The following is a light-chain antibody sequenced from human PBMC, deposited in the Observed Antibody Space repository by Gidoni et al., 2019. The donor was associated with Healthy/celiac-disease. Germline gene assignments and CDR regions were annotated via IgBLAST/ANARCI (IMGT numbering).Light chain of an antibody. Sequence: QSALTQPASVSGSHGQSITISCTGTSSDVGGYNYVSWYQQHPGKAPKLMIYYVSNRPSGVSNRFSGSKSGNTASLTISGLQAEDEADYYCSSYTSSSTVVFGGGTKLTVL. V-gene: IGLV2-14*01. CDR1: SSDVGGYNY. J-gene: IGLJ2*01. CDR3: SSYTSSSTVV. CDR2: YVS.